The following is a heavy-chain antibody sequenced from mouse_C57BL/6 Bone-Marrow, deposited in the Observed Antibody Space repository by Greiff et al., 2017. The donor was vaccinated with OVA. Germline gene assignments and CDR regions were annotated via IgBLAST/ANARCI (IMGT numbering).Heavy chain of an antibody. CDR2: IHPNSGST. Sequence: QVHVKQPGAELVKPGASVKLSCKASGYTFTSYWMHWVKQRPGQGLEWIGMIHPNSGSTKYNEKFKSKATLTVDKSSSTDYMQLSSLTSVDSVVYYSARGTMLVATHYYAMYYTGQGTPLTASS. CDR3: ARGTMLVATHYYAMYY. D-gene: IGHD1-1*01. CDR1: GYTFTSYW. V-gene: IGHV1-64*01. J-gene: IGHJ4*01.